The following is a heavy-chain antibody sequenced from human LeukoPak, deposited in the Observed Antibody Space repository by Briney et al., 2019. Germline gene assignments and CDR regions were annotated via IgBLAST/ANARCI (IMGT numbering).Heavy chain of an antibody. CDR3: ARAPREGFSGSYHDY. CDR1: GFTFSTYA. J-gene: IGHJ4*02. V-gene: IGHV3-64*01. D-gene: IGHD1-26*01. Sequence: GGSLRLSCAASGFTFSTYAMHWVRQAPGKGLEYVSAISSNGDNTYYANSVKGRFTISRDNSKNTLYLQMASLRGEDTAVYYCARAPREGFSGSYHDYWGQGTLVTVSS. CDR2: ISSNGDNT.